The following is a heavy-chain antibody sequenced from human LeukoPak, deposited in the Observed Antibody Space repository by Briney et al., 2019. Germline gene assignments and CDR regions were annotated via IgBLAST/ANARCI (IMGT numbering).Heavy chain of an antibody. CDR3: ARGLRHIVVVTAIRYFDY. CDR1: GGSFSGYY. CDR2: INHSGST. Sequence: SETLSLTCAVYGGSFSGYYWSWIRQPPGEGLEWIGEINHSGSTNYNPSLKSRVTISVDTSKNQFSLKLSSVTAADTAVYYCARGLRHIVVVTAIRYFDYWGQGTLVTVSS. J-gene: IGHJ4*02. V-gene: IGHV4-34*01. D-gene: IGHD2-21*02.